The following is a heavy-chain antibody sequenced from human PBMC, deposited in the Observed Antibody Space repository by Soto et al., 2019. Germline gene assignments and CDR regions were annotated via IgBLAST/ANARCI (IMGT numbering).Heavy chain of an antibody. J-gene: IGHJ6*03. V-gene: IGHV3-48*01. D-gene: IGHD3-10*01. CDR2: ISSSSSTI. CDR3: ARRRDYGSGSSIDMGV. Sequence: VRPLSLSCPASGFTCISYSMHWVRQAPGKGLEWVSYISSSSSTIYYADSVKGRFTISRDNAKNSLYLQMNSLRAEDTAVYYCARRRDYGSGSSIDMGVWGKGPTVTVSS. CDR1: GFTCISYS.